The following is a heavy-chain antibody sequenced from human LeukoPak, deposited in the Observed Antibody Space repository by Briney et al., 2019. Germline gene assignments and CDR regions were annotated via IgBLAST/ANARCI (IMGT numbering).Heavy chain of an antibody. CDR3: ARALPHRRLMDTTMEQHWFDP. J-gene: IGHJ5*02. D-gene: IGHD5-18*01. CDR1: RYIFTSYF. Sequence: VASVKVSCKASRYIFTSYFMHWVRQAPGQGLEWMGLINPSGGSTRYAQKFQGRVTMTRDMSTSTVYMELSSLRSEDTAVYYCARALPHRRLMDTTMEQHWFDPWGQGTLVTVPS. V-gene: IGHV1-46*01. CDR2: INPSGGST.